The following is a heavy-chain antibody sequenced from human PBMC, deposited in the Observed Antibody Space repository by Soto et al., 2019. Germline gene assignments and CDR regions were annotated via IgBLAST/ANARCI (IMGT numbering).Heavy chain of an antibody. J-gene: IGHJ6*03. V-gene: IGHV3-64*01. CDR3: AKRYGPDFYYMDV. CDR1: GFTLSGYA. CDR2: ISSNGVGT. Sequence: GGSLRLSCAASGFTLSGYAMDWVRQAPGKGLEYVSGISSNGVGTYYANSVQGRFTISRDNSKNTVYLQMGSLRPEDMAVYYCAKRYGPDFYYMDVWSKGTTVTVSS. D-gene: IGHD3-10*01.